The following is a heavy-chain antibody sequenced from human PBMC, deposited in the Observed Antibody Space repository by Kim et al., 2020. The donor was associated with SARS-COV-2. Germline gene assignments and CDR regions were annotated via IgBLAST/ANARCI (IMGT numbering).Heavy chain of an antibody. Sequence: PSLKSRVTISVDTSKHQFSLKLSSVTAADTAVYYCAREQFSSSWFNGWFDPWGQGTLVTVSS. D-gene: IGHD6-13*01. J-gene: IGHJ5*02. V-gene: IGHV4-59*01. CDR3: AREQFSSSWFNGWFDP.